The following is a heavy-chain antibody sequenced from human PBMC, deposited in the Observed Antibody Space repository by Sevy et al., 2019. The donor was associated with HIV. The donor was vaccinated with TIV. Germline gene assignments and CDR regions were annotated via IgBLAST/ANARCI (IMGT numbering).Heavy chain of an antibody. CDR3: ARYGRIPVAGHTWFDP. CDR2: ISGGGAAT. CDR1: GFTFIAFG. V-gene: IGHV3-23*01. J-gene: IGHJ5*02. Sequence: GGSLRLSCSASGFTFIAFGMTWVRQAPGKGLEWVSGISGGGAATAYADSVKGRFTISRDNSKNTLYLQMNSLTAADTAVYYCARYGRIPVAGHTWFDPWGLGTLATVSS. D-gene: IGHD6-19*01.